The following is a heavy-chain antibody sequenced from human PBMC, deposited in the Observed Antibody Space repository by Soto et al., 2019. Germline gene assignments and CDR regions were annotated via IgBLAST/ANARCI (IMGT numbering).Heavy chain of an antibody. CDR1: GFTFSNYN. V-gene: IGHV3-21*01. CDR3: VRESYPAKAFDI. Sequence: EVQLVESGGGLVKPGESLRLSCAASGFTFSNYNINWVRQAPGKGLEWVSSIRSRSIDMYYADSVKGRFTSSRDDAKNSLPLQMNGMRAEDTAVYFCVRESYPAKAFDIWGQGTMVTVSS. CDR2: IRSRSIDM. J-gene: IGHJ3*02. D-gene: IGHD2-2*01.